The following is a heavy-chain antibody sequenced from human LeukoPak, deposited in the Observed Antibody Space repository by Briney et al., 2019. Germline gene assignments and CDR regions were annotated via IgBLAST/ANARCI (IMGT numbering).Heavy chain of an antibody. CDR3: AKDATTYSIAARLY. Sequence: GGSLRLSCVASGFVFDNYGMDWVRQAPGLGLEWVAFIRYSGSRKYYADSVKGRFTISRDNSKNTLYLQMNSLRAEDTAVYYCAKDATTYSIAARLYLGQGTLVTVSS. J-gene: IGHJ4*02. V-gene: IGHV3-30*02. CDR1: GFVFDNYG. D-gene: IGHD6-6*01. CDR2: IRYSGSRK.